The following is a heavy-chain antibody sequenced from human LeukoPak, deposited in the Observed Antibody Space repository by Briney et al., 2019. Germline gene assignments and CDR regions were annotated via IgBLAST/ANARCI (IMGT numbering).Heavy chain of an antibody. V-gene: IGHV3-30*02. CDR3: AQDRKLFGNYYYYYMDV. D-gene: IGHD3-10*01. J-gene: IGHJ6*03. Sequence: GGSLRLSCAASGFTFSSYGMHWVRQAPGKGLEWVAFIRYDGSNKYYADSVKGRFTVSRDNSKNTLYLQMNSLRAEDTAVYYCAQDRKLFGNYYYYYMDVWGKGTTVTISS. CDR2: IRYDGSNK. CDR1: GFTFSSYG.